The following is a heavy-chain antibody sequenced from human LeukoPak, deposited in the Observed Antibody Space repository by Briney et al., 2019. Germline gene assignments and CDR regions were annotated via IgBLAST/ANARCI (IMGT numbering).Heavy chain of an antibody. CDR1: GGSISSGGYY. D-gene: IGHD5-18*01. CDR2: IYYSGST. Sequence: SETLSLTCTVSGGSISSGGYYWSWIRQHPGKGLEWIGYIYYSGSTYYNTSLKSRVTISVDTSKNQFSLKLSSVTAADTAVYYCARGGGGYSYGYLGILFDYWGQGTLVTVSS. CDR3: ARGGGGYSYGYLGILFDY. V-gene: IGHV4-31*03. J-gene: IGHJ4*02.